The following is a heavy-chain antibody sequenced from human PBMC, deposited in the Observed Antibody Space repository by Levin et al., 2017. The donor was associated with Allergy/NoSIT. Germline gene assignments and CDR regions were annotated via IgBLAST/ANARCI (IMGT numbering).Heavy chain of an antibody. CDR2: IIPIFGTA. Sequence: SVKVSCKASGGTFSSYAISWVRQAPGQGLEWMGGIIPIFGTANYAPKFPVLFPLTADESTSTAYMELSSLRSEDTAVYYCARADSGYSGYGPPGGDYWGQGTLVNVSS. CDR3: ARADSGYSGYGPPGGDY. D-gene: IGHD5-12*01. V-gene: IGHV1-69*13. J-gene: IGHJ4*02. CDR1: GGTFSSYA.